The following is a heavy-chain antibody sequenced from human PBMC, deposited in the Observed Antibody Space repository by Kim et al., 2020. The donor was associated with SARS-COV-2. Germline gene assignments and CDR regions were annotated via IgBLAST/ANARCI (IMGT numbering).Heavy chain of an antibody. CDR3: AKDVGGYSSSWYASVYDYYYGMDV. J-gene: IGHJ6*02. Sequence: GGSLRLSCAASGFTFDDYAMHWVRQAPGKGLEWVSGISWNSGSIGYADSVKGRFTISRDNAKNSLYLQMNSLRAEDTALYYCAKDVGGYSSSWYASVYDYYYGMDVWGQGTTVTVSS. V-gene: IGHV3-9*01. CDR1: GFTFDDYA. CDR2: ISWNSGSI. D-gene: IGHD6-13*01.